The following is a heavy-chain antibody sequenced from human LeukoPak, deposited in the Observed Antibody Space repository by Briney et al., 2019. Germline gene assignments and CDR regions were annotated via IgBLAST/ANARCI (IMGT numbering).Heavy chain of an antibody. V-gene: IGHV1-69*13. CDR2: IIPIFGTA. Sequence: ASXKVSCKASGGTFISYAIRWVRQAPGQGGEWRGGIIPIFGTAKYAQKFQGRVTITAEEYTSTEYMELSRLRAEDTAVYYCARIGGWYVSGQYWFDPWGQGTLVTVSS. J-gene: IGHJ5*02. CDR3: ARIGGWYVSGQYWFDP. CDR1: GGTFISYA. D-gene: IGHD6-19*01.